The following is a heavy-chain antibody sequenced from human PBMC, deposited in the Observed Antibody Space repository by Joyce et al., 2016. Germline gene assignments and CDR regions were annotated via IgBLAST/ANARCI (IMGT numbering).Heavy chain of an antibody. D-gene: IGHD5-18*01. CDR3: ARRERGGYSLY. J-gene: IGHJ4*02. CDR2: IYFSENT. CDR1: GGSISSPRYY. Sequence: QLQLQESGPGLVKPSETLSLSCTVSGGSISSPRYYWGWIRQPPGKGLEWIGTIYFSENTYNNPSLESRVTISVDGSENQVSLTLRSVTAADTAVYFCARRERGGYSLYWGQGTLVIVSS. V-gene: IGHV4-39*01.